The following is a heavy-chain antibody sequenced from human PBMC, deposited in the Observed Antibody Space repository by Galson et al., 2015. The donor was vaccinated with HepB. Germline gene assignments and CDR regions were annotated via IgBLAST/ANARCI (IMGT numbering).Heavy chain of an antibody. J-gene: IGHJ4*02. CDR3: ARGGGSGWYHFDY. CDR2: IKQDGSEK. Sequence: SLRLSCAASGFTFSSYWMSWVRQAPGKGLEWVANIKQDGSEKYYVDSVKGRFTISRDNAKNSLYLQMNSLRAEDTAVYYCARGGGSGWYHFDYWGQGTLVTVSS. D-gene: IGHD6-19*01. V-gene: IGHV3-7*03. CDR1: GFTFSSYW.